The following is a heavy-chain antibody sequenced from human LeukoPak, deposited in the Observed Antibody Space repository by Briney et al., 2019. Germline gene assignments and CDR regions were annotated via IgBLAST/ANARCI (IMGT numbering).Heavy chain of an antibody. J-gene: IGHJ6*02. D-gene: IGHD2-15*01. CDR1: GGSFSGYY. CDR2: INHSGST. V-gene: IGHV4-34*01. Sequence: SETLSLTCAVYGGSFSGYYWSWIRQPPGKGLEWIGEINHSGSTNYNPSLKSRVTISVDTSKNQFSLKLSSVTAADTAVYYCASSGVVVADALLGNYYYYYGMDVWGQGTTVTVSS. CDR3: ASSGVVVADALLGNYYYYYGMDV.